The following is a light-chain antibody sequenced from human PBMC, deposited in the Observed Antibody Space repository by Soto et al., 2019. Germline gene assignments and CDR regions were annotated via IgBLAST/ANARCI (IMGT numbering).Light chain of an antibody. CDR3: LQDYDYPRT. J-gene: IGKJ1*01. V-gene: IGKV1-6*01. CDR2: AAS. Sequence: AIQMTQSPSSLSASVGDRVTITCRASQGIRDELGWYQQKAGKAPNLMISAASRLQSGVPSRFSGRGSGTDFTLTISSLQPEDVATYYCLQDYDYPRTLGQGTKVDIK. CDR1: QGIRDE.